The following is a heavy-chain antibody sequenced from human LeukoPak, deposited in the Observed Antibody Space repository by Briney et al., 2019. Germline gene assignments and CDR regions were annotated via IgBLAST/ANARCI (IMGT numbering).Heavy chain of an antibody. CDR3: ARSLVVAKKWELRY. D-gene: IGHD1-26*01. V-gene: IGHV4-34*01. Sequence: PSETLSLTCAVYGGSFSGYYWSWIRQPPGKGLEWIGEINHSGSTNYNPSLKSRVTISVDTSKNQFSLKLSSVTAADTAVYYCARSLVVAKKWELRYWGQGTLVTVSS. CDR1: GGSFSGYY. CDR2: INHSGST. J-gene: IGHJ4*02.